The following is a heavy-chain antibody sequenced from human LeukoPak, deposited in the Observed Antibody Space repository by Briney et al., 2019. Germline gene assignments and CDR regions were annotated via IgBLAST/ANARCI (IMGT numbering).Heavy chain of an antibody. Sequence: SETLSLTCTVSGYSISSGYYWGWIRQPPGKGLEWIGYIYYSGSTNYNPSLKSRVTISVDTSKNQFSLKLSSVTAADTAVYYCARETSQKGAHYMDVWGKGTTVTISS. CDR1: GYSISSGYY. CDR3: ARETSQKGAHYMDV. V-gene: IGHV4-61*01. J-gene: IGHJ6*03. D-gene: IGHD3-16*01. CDR2: IYYSGST.